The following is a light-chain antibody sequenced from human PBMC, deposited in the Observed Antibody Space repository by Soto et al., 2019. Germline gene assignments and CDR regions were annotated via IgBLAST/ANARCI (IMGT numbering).Light chain of an antibody. J-gene: IGKJ4*01. V-gene: IGKV4-1*01. CDR3: QQYYNPPLT. Sequence: DIVMTQSPDSLAVSLGERATINCKSSQSVLYSSNTKNYLAWYQQKAGQPPKLLIYWASTRQSGVPDRFSGSGSETDFTLTISSLQAEDVAIYYCQQYYNPPLTFGGGTKVEIK. CDR1: QSVLYSSNTKNY. CDR2: WAS.